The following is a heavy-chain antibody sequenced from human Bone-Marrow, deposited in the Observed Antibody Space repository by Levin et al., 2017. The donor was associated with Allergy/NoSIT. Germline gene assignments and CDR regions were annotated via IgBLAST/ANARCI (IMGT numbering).Heavy chain of an antibody. CDR2: ISYDGINK. CDR1: AFTFSDYG. V-gene: IGHV3-30*18. J-gene: IGHJ4*02. D-gene: IGHD6-13*01. CDR3: AKVGWDYSSSWYREDRNY. Sequence: GGSLRLSCAASAFTFSDYGMHWVRQAPGKGLEWVAVISYDGINKYYADSVKGRFTISRDNSNNTLYLQMNSLRAEDTAVYYCAKVGWDYSSSWYREDRNYCGQGTLVTVSS.